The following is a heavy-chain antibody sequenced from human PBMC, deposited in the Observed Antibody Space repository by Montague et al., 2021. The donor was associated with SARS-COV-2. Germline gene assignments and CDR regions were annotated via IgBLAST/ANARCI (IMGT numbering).Heavy chain of an antibody. CDR2: IKQSGST. CDR3: ARVEFDGGYDSVPLDV. D-gene: IGHD5-12*01. J-gene: IGHJ6*02. V-gene: IGHV4-34*01. CDR1: GGSFGDDH. Sequence: SETLSLTCGVYGGSFGDDHWSWIRQPPGKGLEWIGDIKQSGSTNXNPSLKSRVTISVDTSRNQFSLKLTSVTAADTAVYFCARVEFDGGYDSVPLDVWGQGTTVTVSS.